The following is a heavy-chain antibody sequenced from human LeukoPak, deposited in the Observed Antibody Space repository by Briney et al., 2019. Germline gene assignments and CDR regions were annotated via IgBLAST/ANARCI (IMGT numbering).Heavy chain of an antibody. CDR1: GGSITSYY. J-gene: IGHJ4*02. Sequence: PSETLSLTCSVSGGSITSYYWSWIRQPAGKGLEWIGRIYTSGSTNYNPSLKSRVTMSIDTSKNQFSLKLSSVTAADTAVYYCARLKGYYYDSSGYYNYWGQGTLVTVSS. CDR3: ARLKGYYYDSSGYYNY. V-gene: IGHV4-4*07. CDR2: IYTSGST. D-gene: IGHD3-22*01.